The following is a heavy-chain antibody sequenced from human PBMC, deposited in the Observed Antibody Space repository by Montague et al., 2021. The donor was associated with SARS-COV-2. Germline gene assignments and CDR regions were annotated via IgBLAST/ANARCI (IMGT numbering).Heavy chain of an antibody. CDR3: ASRENYGSGSHFQH. CDR2: ISDDGSNK. Sequence: SLRLSCAASGFTFSSYAMHWVRQAPGKGLEWVAVISDDGSNKYYADSVKGRFTISRDNSKNTLYLQMNSLRAEDTAVYYCASRENYGSGSHFQHWGQGTPVTVSS. J-gene: IGHJ1*01. D-gene: IGHD3-10*01. V-gene: IGHV3-30-3*01. CDR1: GFTFSSYA.